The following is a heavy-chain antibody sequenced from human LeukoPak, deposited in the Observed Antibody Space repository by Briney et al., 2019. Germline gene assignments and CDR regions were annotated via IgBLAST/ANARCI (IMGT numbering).Heavy chain of an antibody. J-gene: IGHJ4*02. CDR1: GLSFGSYW. Sequence: GGSLRLSCAASGLSFGSYWMDWVRQAPGKGLEWVANIRKDGGDIHYVDSVKGRFTISRDNAKNSVYLQMHSLRAEDTAMYYCARDAFGDFSYWGQGILVTVSS. CDR3: ARDAFGDFSY. CDR2: IRKDGGDI. V-gene: IGHV3-7*01. D-gene: IGHD3-10*01.